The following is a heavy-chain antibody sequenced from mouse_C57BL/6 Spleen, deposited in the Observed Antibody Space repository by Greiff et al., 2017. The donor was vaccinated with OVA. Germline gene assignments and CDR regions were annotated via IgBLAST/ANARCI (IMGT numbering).Heavy chain of an antibody. CDR2: INPSTGGT. J-gene: IGHJ2*01. D-gene: IGHD2-5*01. Sequence: EVQLQQSGPELVKPGASVKISCKASGYSFTGYYMNWVKQSPEKSLEWIGEINPSTGGTTYNQKFKAKATLTVDKSSSTAYMQLKSLTSEDSAVYYCARRDYSNSFDYWGQGTTLTVSS. CDR3: ARRDYSNSFDY. V-gene: IGHV1-42*01. CDR1: GYSFTGYY.